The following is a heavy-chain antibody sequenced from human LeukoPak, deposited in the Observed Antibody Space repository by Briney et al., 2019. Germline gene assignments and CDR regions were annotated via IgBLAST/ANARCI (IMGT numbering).Heavy chain of an antibody. D-gene: IGHD3-22*01. J-gene: IGHJ5*02. CDR3: ARDQHYYDSSGYS. CDR2: ISSSSSYI. Sequence: LRLSXXXXXFTFXXXSMNWVRQAPGKGLEWVSSISSSSSYIYYADSVKGRFTISRDNAKNSLYRQINSLRAEDTAVYYCARDQHYYDSSGYSWGQGTLVTVSS. CDR1: XFTFXXXS. V-gene: IGHV3-21*01.